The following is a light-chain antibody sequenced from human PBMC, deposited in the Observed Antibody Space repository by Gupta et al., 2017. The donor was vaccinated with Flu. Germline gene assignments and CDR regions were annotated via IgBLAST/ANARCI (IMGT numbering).Light chain of an antibody. CDR1: GHVDRT. CDR2: GAS. Sequence: RMTQSPPFLSASHGDRVSITRRAGGHVDRTLGWSQQTPGQTPRLLAYGASTVYLGLSSRISGAGPCIEFILTIDRVQADASATYSSQQTGFLPLTFGHGT. J-gene: IGKJ3*01. CDR3: QQTGFLPLT. V-gene: IGKV1-39*01.